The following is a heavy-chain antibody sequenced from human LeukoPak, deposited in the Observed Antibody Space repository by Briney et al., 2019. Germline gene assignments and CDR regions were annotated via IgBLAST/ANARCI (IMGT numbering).Heavy chain of an antibody. Sequence: GGSLSLSCAASGFTFSSYWMSWVRQAPGKGLEWVANIKQDGSEKHYVDSVKGRFTISRDNAKNSLYLQMNSLRAEDTAVYYCARRKYYYGSGSYPFDYWGQGTLVTVSS. CDR1: GFTFSSYW. V-gene: IGHV3-7*01. J-gene: IGHJ4*02. D-gene: IGHD3-10*01. CDR3: ARRKYYYGSGSYPFDY. CDR2: IKQDGSEK.